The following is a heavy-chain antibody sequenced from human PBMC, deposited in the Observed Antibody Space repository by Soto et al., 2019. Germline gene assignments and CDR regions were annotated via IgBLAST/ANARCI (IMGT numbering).Heavy chain of an antibody. V-gene: IGHV1-3*04. CDR3: ARDSPPSDY. CDR2: INTGNGNT. Sequence: ASVKVSCKASGYTFTTYPMHLVRQAPGQGLDWMGWINTGNGNTRYSQKFQGRVTITRDTSASTAYMELSSLRSEDTAVYYCARDSPPSDYWGQGTLVTVSS. J-gene: IGHJ4*02. CDR1: GYTFTTYP.